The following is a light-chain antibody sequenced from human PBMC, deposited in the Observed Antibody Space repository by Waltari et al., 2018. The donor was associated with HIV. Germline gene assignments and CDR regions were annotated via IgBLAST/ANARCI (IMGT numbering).Light chain of an antibody. CDR2: KAS. V-gene: IGKV1-5*03. Sequence: IQMTQFPSILSASVGDRVTITCRASQNLDSWLAWYQQRPGRAPKLLIYKASTLEYGIPARFSDSGSGTNFTLTINSLHPDDFATYFCQQYNSDFYTFGQGTRLDLK. CDR3: QQYNSDFYT. J-gene: IGKJ2*01. CDR1: QNLDSW.